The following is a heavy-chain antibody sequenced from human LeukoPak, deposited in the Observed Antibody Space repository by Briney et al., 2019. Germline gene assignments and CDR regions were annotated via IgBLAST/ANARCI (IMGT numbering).Heavy chain of an antibody. Sequence: SVKVSCKASGGTFSSYAISWVRQAPGQGLEWMGGIIPIFGTANYAQKFQGRVTITADESTSTAYMELSSLRSEDTAVYYCARLMGLGYYGSGRGNFDYWGQGTLVTVSS. D-gene: IGHD3-10*01. CDR2: IIPIFGTA. V-gene: IGHV1-69*13. CDR1: GGTFSSYA. CDR3: ARLMGLGYYGSGRGNFDY. J-gene: IGHJ4*02.